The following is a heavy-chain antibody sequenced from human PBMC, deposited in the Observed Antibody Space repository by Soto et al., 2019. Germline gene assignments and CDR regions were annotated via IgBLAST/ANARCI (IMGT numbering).Heavy chain of an antibody. CDR2: IYHSGST. D-gene: IGHD3-22*01. CDR3: ARQGSYYESSGHPNTIFDY. V-gene: IGHV4-30-2*01. Sequence: PSETLSLTGAVSGCSISSGGYSWSWIQQPPGKGLEWIGYIYHSGSTYYNPSLKSRVTISVDKSKKQFTLTLNSVTAADTAAYYCARQGSYYESSGHPNTIFDYWGQGALVTVS. CDR1: GCSISSGGYS. J-gene: IGHJ4*02.